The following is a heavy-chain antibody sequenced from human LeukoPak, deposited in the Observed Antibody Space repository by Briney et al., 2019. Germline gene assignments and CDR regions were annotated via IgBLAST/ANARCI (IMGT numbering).Heavy chain of an antibody. CDR1: GLNVSSNY. Sequence: PGGSLTLSCAASGLNVSSNYMSWVRQAPGKGLEGVSVIYSGGNTYYADSVKGRFTISKDSSKNTLYLQMSSLRAEDTAVYYCARGSQESGSYYLGDWGQGPLVRVSS. J-gene: IGHJ4*02. D-gene: IGHD3-10*01. CDR2: IYSGGNT. V-gene: IGHV3-53*01. CDR3: ARGSQESGSYYLGD.